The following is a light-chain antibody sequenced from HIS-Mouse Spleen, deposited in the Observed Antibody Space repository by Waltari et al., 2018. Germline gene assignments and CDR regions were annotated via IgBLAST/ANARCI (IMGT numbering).Light chain of an antibody. CDR1: SSHFVGSNY. V-gene: IGLV2-14*03. Sequence: QSALTQPASVSGSPGQSITLSCTGTSSHFVGSNYVSCYQQHPGKAPKLMIYDVSNRPSGVSNRFSGSKSGNTASLTISGLQAEDEADYYCSSYTSSSTYVFGTGTKVTVL. J-gene: IGLJ1*01. CDR2: DVS. CDR3: SSYTSSSTYV.